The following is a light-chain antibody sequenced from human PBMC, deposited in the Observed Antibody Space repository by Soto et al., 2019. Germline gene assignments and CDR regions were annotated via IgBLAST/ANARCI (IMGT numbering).Light chain of an antibody. J-gene: IGKJ5*01. V-gene: IGKV3-11*01. Sequence: VFLTQCPVTLSLSPWERATLYCTASQSFRGLLAWYQQKPGQAPRLLIYDAYNRATGIPPRFSGSGSGTDFTLTISSLEPEDSAVYYCQQRHMWPITSGQGTRLEIK. CDR1: QSFRGL. CDR2: DAY. CDR3: QQRHMWPIT.